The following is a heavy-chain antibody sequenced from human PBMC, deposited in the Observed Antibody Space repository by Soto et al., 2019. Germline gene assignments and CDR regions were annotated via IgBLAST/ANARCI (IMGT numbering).Heavy chain of an antibody. CDR3: ARVVVAATRFRWFDP. D-gene: IGHD2-15*01. Sequence: SETLSLTCTVSGGSISSYYWSWIRQPPGKGLEWIGYIYYSGSTNYSPSLKSRVTISVDTSKNQFSLKLSSVTAAGTAVYYCARVVVAATRFRWFDPWGQGTLVTVS. CDR2: IYYSGST. J-gene: IGHJ5*02. CDR1: GGSISSYY. V-gene: IGHV4-59*08.